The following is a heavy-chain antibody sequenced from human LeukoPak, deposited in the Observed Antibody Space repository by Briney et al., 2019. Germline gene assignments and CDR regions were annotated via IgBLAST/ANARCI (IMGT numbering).Heavy chain of an antibody. V-gene: IGHV3-23*01. J-gene: IGHJ4*02. D-gene: IGHD6-19*01. Sequence: PGGSLRLSCAASGFTFGTSAMTWVRQAPGKGLEWVSSISGSGNVIYDSDSMKGRFSISRDNPKGTLYLQMNSLRAEDTATYFCAKARYNNGWDYFDYWGLGTLVTVSS. CDR1: GFTFGTSA. CDR3: AKARYNNGWDYFDY. CDR2: ISGSGNVI.